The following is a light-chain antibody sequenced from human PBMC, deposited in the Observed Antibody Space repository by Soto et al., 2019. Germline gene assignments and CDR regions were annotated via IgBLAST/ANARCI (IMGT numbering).Light chain of an antibody. Sequence: QSALTQPASVSGSPGQSITISCTGTSSDVGRYSYVSWYQQHAGKPPKLMIYDVSNRPSGVSNRFSGSKSGNTASLTISGLQTEDEADYYCSSYTSRSTYVFGTGTKVTVL. J-gene: IGLJ1*01. CDR2: DVS. CDR3: SSYTSRSTYV. V-gene: IGLV2-14*01. CDR1: SSDVGRYSY.